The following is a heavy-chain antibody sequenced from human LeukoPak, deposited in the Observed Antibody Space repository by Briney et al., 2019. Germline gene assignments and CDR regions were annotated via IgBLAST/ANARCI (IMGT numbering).Heavy chain of an antibody. CDR3: VSGISLSHWHYFDY. CDR2: ISAGSGNT. Sequence: ASVKVSCKASGYIFTNYAMHWVRQAPGQRIEWLGWISAGSGNTKYSQKFQGRATIPRDTSASTAYMERSGLRSEDTALYYCVSGISLSHWHYFDYWGQGTLVTVSS. D-gene: IGHD2-15*01. CDR1: GYIFTNYA. J-gene: IGHJ4*02. V-gene: IGHV1-3*01.